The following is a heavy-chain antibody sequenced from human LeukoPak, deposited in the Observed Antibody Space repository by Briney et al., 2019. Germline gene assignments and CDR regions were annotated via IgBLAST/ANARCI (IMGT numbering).Heavy chain of an antibody. D-gene: IGHD2/OR15-2a*01. CDR3: ARVDAFDAFDI. CDR1: GYTFTSYY. J-gene: IGHJ3*02. CDR2: INPSGGST. Sequence: GASVKVSCKASGYTFTSYYVHWVRQAPGQGLEWMGIINPSGGSTSYAQKFQGRVTMTRDTSTSTVYMELSSLRSEDTAVYYCARVDAFDAFDIWGQGTMVTVSS. V-gene: IGHV1-46*01.